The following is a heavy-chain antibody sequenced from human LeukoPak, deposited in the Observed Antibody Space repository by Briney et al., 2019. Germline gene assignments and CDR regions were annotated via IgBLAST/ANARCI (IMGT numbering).Heavy chain of an antibody. D-gene: IGHD6-6*01. CDR3: ARRSSSSRWFDP. Sequence: SETLSLTCTVSGGSISSYDWSWIRQPPGKGLEWIGYIYYSGSTNYNPSLKSRVTISLDTSKNQFSLKLSSVTAADTAVYYCARRSSSSRWFDPWGQGTLVTVSS. V-gene: IGHV4-59*01. J-gene: IGHJ5*02. CDR2: IYYSGST. CDR1: GGSISSYD.